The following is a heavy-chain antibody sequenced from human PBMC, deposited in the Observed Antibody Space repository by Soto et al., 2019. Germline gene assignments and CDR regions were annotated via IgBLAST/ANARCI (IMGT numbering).Heavy chain of an antibody. D-gene: IGHD6-19*01. CDR1: GGTFSSYA. V-gene: IGHV1-69*13. CDR2: IIPIFGTA. CDR3: ARGAPMGRIAVAVRDYYYGMDV. J-gene: IGHJ6*04. Sequence: SVKVSCKASGGTFSSYAISWVRQAPGQGLEWMGGIIPIFGTANYAQKFQGRVTITADESTSTAYMELSSLRSEDTAVYYCARGAPMGRIAVAVRDYYYGMDVWGK.